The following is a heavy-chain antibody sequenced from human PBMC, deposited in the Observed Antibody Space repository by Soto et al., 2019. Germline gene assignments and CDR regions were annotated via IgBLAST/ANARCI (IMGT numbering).Heavy chain of an antibody. Sequence: KPSETLSLTCAVSSGTGSVKSHYWAWIRQPPGKGLEWIGAIDDSGRTYYSESLKSRATISVDTARNQFSLKLNSVTAPDTAVYYCATQGRNTRIAVVRHYATDFWGQGTAVTVSS. CDR1: SGTGSVKSHY. J-gene: IGHJ6*02. V-gene: IGHV4-39*01. CDR3: ATQGRNTRIAVVRHYATDF. CDR2: IDDSGRT. D-gene: IGHD2-15*01.